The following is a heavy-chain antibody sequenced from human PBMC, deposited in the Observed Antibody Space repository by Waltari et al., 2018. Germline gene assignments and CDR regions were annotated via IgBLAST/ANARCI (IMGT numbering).Heavy chain of an antibody. CDR3: ARDQDGDSNLDY. D-gene: IGHD2-21*02. V-gene: IGHV3-72*01. J-gene: IGHJ4*02. CDR1: GFPFSDYD. Sequence: EVQLVESGGGLVQPGGSLRLSCAASGFPFSDYDIDRVRQAPDKRLEWVGRSRSKARNYITEYAASVRGRFSIFRDGSDNSLYLQMSSLKIEDTAVYYCARDQDGDSNLDYWGQGTLVAVSS. CDR2: SRSKARNYIT.